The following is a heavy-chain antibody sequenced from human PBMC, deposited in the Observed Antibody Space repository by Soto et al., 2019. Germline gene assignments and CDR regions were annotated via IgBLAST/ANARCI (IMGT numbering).Heavy chain of an antibody. Sequence: EVQLLESGGKLVQPGGSLTLSCAASGFTFSTYAMAWVRQAPGKGLEWVSGVSASGLNTDYADPVKGRFYISRDNSKNTVSPDMNSLKAEDPGLYYCAKDPPRGTSGSGFDYWGQGTPVTVSS. V-gene: IGHV3-23*01. J-gene: IGHJ4*02. CDR2: VSASGLNT. CDR1: GFTFSTYA. CDR3: AKDPPRGTSGSGFDY. D-gene: IGHD3-16*01.